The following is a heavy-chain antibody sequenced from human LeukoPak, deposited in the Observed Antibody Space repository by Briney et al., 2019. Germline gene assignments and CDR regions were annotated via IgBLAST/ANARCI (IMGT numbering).Heavy chain of an antibody. Sequence: GGSLRLSCAASGLTFSDYYMSWIRQAPGKGLEWVSYISSGSTIYYADSVKGRFTISRDNAKNSLYLQMNSLRAEDTAVYYCARGGSGTFDYWGQGTLVTVSS. CDR3: ARGGSGTFDY. CDR1: GLTFSDYY. J-gene: IGHJ4*02. CDR2: ISSGSTI. D-gene: IGHD3-10*01. V-gene: IGHV3-11*01.